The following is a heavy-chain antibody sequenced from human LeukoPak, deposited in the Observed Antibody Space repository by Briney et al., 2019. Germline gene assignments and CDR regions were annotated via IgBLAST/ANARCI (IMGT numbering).Heavy chain of an antibody. J-gene: IGHJ4*02. V-gene: IGHV1-18*01. CDR1: GYTFTSYG. CDR3: AGDAIFVTAFDY. CDR2: ISAYNGNT. D-gene: IGHD2-21*02. Sequence: ASVKVSCKASGYTFTSYGISWVRQAPGQGLEWMGWISAYNGNTNYAQKLQGRVTMTTDTSTSTAYMELRSLRSDDTAVYYCAGDAIFVTAFDYWGQGTLVTVSS.